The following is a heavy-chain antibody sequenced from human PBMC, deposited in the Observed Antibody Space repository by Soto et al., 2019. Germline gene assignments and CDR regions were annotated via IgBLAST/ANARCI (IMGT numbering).Heavy chain of an antibody. D-gene: IGHD2-2*01. CDR1: GYTFTSYD. Sequence: GASVKVSCKASGYTFTSYDINWVRQATGQGLEWMGWMNPNSGNTGYAQKFQGRVTMTRNTSISTAYMELSSLRSEDTAVYYCARAVGPAATFDYWGQGTLVTVSS. CDR2: MNPNSGNT. V-gene: IGHV1-8*01. CDR3: ARAVGPAATFDY. J-gene: IGHJ4*02.